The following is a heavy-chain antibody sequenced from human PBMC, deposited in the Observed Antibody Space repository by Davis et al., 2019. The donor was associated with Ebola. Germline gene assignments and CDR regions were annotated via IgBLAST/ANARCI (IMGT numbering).Heavy chain of an antibody. CDR3: SRDQYSGSSAGGY. D-gene: IGHD6-6*01. Sequence: GESLKISCAASGFTFSTYPMTWVRQAPGKGLEWVSSISSSSTYIYYADSVRGRFTISRDNAKNSLYLQMDSLRAEDTAVYYCSRDQYSGSSAGGYWGQGTLVTVSS. CDR1: GFTFSTYP. J-gene: IGHJ4*02. CDR2: ISSSSTYI. V-gene: IGHV3-21*01.